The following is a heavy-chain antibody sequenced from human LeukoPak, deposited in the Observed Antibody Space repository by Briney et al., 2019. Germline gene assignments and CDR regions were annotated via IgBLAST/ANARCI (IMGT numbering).Heavy chain of an antibody. CDR2: IFHTGIT. D-gene: IGHD2-2*02. J-gene: IGHJ5*01. V-gene: IGHV4-59*02. CDR1: GGSVTKYY. CDR3: ARDLFPINWFES. Sequence: SETLSLSCTVSGGSVTKYYWHWIRQAPGKGLEWIGFIFHTGITNYNPSLKSRVTISVDTSKNQFSLKLTSVTAADTAVYFCARDLFPINWFESWGQGTLVTVSS.